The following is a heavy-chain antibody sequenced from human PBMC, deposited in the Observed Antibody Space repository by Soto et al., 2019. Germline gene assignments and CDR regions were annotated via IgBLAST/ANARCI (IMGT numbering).Heavy chain of an antibody. V-gene: IGHV4-61*01. CDR3: ARADGREFDYDDVWGTRGDWFDP. D-gene: IGHD3-16*01. CDR2: IYDGGGS. CDR1: GASVTSGLYY. J-gene: IGHJ5*02. Sequence: QVQLQESGPGLVKPAETLSLTCSVSGASVTSGLYYWTWIRQPPGRGLEWMGFIYDGGGSNYRPSLRGRVTMSVDSSKNQFSLNLTSVTAADTAVYYCARADGREFDYDDVWGTRGDWFDPWGQGTLVTVSS.